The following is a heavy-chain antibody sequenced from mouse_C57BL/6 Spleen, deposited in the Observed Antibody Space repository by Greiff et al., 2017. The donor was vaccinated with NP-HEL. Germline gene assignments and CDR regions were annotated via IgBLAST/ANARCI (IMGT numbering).Heavy chain of an antibody. D-gene: IGHD1-1*01. Sequence: QVQLQQPGAELVMPGASVKLSCKASGYTFTSYWMHWVKQRPGQGLEWIGEIDPAGSYTNYNQKFKGKSTLTVDKSSSTAYMQLSSLTSEYSAVYYCASSSSYEGFAYWGQGTLVTVSA. V-gene: IGHV1-69*01. CDR3: ASSSSYEGFAY. CDR1: GYTFTSYW. J-gene: IGHJ3*01. CDR2: IDPAGSYT.